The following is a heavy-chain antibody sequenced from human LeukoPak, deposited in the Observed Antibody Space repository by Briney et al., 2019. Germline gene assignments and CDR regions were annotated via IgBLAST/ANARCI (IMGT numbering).Heavy chain of an antibody. CDR2: INHSGST. Sequence: PSETLSLTCAVYGGSFSGYYWSWFRQPPGKVLEWIGEINHSGSTNYNPSLKSRVTISVDTSKNQFSLKLSSVTAADTAVYYCARGPGRKYSSSPTINWFDPWGQGTLVTVSS. CDR3: ARGPGRKYSSSPTINWFDP. V-gene: IGHV4-34*01. CDR1: GGSFSGYY. J-gene: IGHJ5*02. D-gene: IGHD6-6*01.